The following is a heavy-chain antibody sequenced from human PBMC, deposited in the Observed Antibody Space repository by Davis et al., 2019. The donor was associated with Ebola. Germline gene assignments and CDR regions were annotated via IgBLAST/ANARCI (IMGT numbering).Heavy chain of an antibody. CDR2: ISYDGSNK. V-gene: IGHV3-30*04. CDR1: GFTFSSYA. CDR3: VRDQVGWSFDF. Sequence: GGSLRLSCAASGFTFSSYAMHWVRQAPGKGLEWVAVISYDGSNKYYADSVKGRFTISRDNSKNTLYLQMNSLRAEDTAVYYCVRDQVGWSFDFWGQGTLVTVSS. J-gene: IGHJ4*02. D-gene: IGHD6-19*01.